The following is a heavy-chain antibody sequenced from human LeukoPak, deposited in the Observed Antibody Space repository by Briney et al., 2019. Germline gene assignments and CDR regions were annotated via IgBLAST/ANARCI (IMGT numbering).Heavy chain of an antibody. CDR2: IYHSGST. Sequence: SETLSLTCTVSGYSISSGYYWGWIRQPPGKGLEWIGSIYHSGSTYYNPSLKSRVTISVDTSKNQFSLKLSSVTAADTAVYYCARGYWFYFDYWGRGTLVTVSS. CDR1: GYSISSGYY. CDR3: ARGYWFYFDY. D-gene: IGHD2-8*02. V-gene: IGHV4-38-2*02. J-gene: IGHJ4*02.